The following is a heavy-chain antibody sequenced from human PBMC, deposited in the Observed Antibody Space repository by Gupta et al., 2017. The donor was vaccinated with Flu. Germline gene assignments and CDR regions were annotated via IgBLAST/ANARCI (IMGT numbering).Heavy chain of an antibody. V-gene: IGHV3-53*02. CDR1: GLTASGNY. CDR2: IYSGGNT. J-gene: IGHJ4*02. CDR3: ARGIGGLVD. Sequence: EVQLVETGGGLIQPGGSLRLSCAASGLTASGNYMNWVRQAPGKGLEWVSIIYSGGNTYYADSVQGRFTISRDNSKNTVYLQMNSLRAEDTAVYYCARGIGGLVDWGQGTLVIVSS. D-gene: IGHD2-15*01.